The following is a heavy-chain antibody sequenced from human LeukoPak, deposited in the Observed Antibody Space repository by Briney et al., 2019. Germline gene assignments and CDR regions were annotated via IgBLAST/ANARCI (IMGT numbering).Heavy chain of an antibody. Sequence: SETLSLTCTVSGYSISSGYYWGRIRQPPGKGLEWIGYIYYSGSTNYNPSLKSRVTISVDTSKNQFSLKLSSVTAADTAVYYCAREGQRPTWGQGTLVTVSS. D-gene: IGHD6-25*01. CDR1: GYSISSGYY. J-gene: IGHJ5*02. V-gene: IGHV4-61*01. CDR2: IYYSGST. CDR3: AREGQRPT.